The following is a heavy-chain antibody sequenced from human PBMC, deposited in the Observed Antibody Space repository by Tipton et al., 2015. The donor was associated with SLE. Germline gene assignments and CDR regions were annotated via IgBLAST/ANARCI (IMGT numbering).Heavy chain of an antibody. Sequence: QSGAEVKKPGASVKVSCRASGYIFSTYGISWVRQAPGQGLEWMGWINPYNDNTDYVELLQGRVTMTTDTSTGIAYTELTSLNSDDTAIYYCARHPVAGYTYYMDVWGTGTTVTVSS. CDR3: ARHPVAGYTYYMDV. D-gene: IGHD5-24*01. J-gene: IGHJ6*03. CDR2: INPYNDNT. V-gene: IGHV1-18*01. CDR1: GYIFSTYG.